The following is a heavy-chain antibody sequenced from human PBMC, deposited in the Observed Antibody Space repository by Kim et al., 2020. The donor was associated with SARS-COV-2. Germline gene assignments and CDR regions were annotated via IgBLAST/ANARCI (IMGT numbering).Heavy chain of an antibody. D-gene: IGHD4-17*01. V-gene: IGHV4-59*08. J-gene: IGHJ4*02. CDR3: ARHRDTTVVDY. Sequence: TNHTPSLKSRVTISVDTSKNQFSLKLSSVTAADTAVYYCARHRDTTVVDYWGQGTLVTVSS. CDR2: T.